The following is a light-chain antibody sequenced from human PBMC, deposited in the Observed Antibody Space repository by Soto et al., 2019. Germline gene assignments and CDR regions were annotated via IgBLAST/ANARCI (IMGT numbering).Light chain of an antibody. J-gene: IGLJ1*01. CDR2: GVA. V-gene: IGLV2-14*01. Sequence: QSALTQPASVSGPPGQSITISCTGTGGDIGFYNHVSWYQQHPGKAPKLLIYGVANRPSGVSARFSGSKSGSTASLTISGLQAEDEADYYCCSYAHGSIYVFGTGTKVTVL. CDR3: CSYAHGSIYV. CDR1: GGDIGFYNH.